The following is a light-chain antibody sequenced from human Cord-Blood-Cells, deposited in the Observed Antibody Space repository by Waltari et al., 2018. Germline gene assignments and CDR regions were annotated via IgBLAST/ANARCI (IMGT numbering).Light chain of an antibody. CDR3: LSGDEDNPV. CDR1: VLGVNY. V-gene: IGLV3-22*01. CDR2: EDS. J-gene: IGLJ3*02. Sequence: SYELTQLPSVSVSPGQPVRITCSGYVLGVNYADWYPQKPGQAPELGIYEDSGRYPGIPERCSGTTSANTTTLTSGSGLTADEAVYFCLSGDEDNPVYDGETNLTVL.